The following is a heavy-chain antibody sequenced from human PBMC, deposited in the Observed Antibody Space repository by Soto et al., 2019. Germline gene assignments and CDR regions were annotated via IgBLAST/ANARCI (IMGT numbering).Heavy chain of an antibody. J-gene: IGHJ4*02. Sequence: QQQLQEPGPALVKPSETLSLTCTVSGGSIRSSSYYWGWIRQPPGKGLEWIGSIYYSGSTYYNPSLKSRVTISVDTSKTQFSLKLSSVTVADTAVDYCARLITVTLNYLGQGTLVTVSS. CDR2: IYYSGST. V-gene: IGHV4-39*01. CDR3: ARLITVTLNY. CDR1: GGSIRSSSYY. D-gene: IGHD1-20*01.